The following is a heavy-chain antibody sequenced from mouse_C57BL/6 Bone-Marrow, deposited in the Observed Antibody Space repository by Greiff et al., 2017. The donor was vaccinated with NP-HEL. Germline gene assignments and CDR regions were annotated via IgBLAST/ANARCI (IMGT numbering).Heavy chain of an antibody. V-gene: IGHV1-42*01. Sequence: VQLQQSGPELVKPGASVKISCKASGYSFTGYYMNWVKQSPEKSLEWIGEINPSTGGTTYNQKFKAKATLTVDKSSSTAYMQLKSLTSEDSAVYYCARPGGSSLYYFDYWGQGTTLTVSS. CDR1: GYSFTGYY. J-gene: IGHJ2*01. CDR3: ARPGGSSLYYFDY. D-gene: IGHD1-1*01. CDR2: INPSTGGT.